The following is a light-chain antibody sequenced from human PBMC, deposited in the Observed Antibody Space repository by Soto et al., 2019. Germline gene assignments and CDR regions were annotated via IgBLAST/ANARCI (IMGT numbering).Light chain of an antibody. V-gene: IGKV3-20*01. CDR2: DSS. CDR3: QQYVDSPET. Sequence: EIVLTQSPGTLSLSPGERATLSCRASQSISSYVAWYQQKPGQAPRVLIYDSSSRATGVPDRFSGSGSGTDFTLNISRLEPEDFAVYYCQQYVDSPETFGGGTKLEIK. CDR1: QSISSY. J-gene: IGKJ4*01.